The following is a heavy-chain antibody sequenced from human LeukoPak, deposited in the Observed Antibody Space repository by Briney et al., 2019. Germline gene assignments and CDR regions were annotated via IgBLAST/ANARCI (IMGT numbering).Heavy chain of an antibody. CDR2: ISSDGGNT. Sequence: GGSLRLSCVASGFTFSSYAMHWVRQAPGKGLEYVSSISSDGGNTYYANSVRGRFTISRDNSKNTLYLQMNSLRAEDTAVYYCAREAMGNYVLNAFDIWGQGTMVTVSS. J-gene: IGHJ3*02. CDR1: GFTFSSYA. CDR3: AREAMGNYVLNAFDI. D-gene: IGHD4-11*01. V-gene: IGHV3-64*01.